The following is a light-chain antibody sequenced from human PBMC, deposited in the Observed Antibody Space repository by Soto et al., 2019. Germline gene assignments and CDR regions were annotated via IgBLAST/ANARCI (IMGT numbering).Light chain of an antibody. V-gene: IGKV4-1*01. Sequence: DIVMTQSPDSLAVSLGERATINYKSSQSILYSSNNKNYLAWYQQKPGQPPKLLIYWASTRESGVPDRFSGSGSGTDFTLTISSLQAEDVAVYYCQQYYITPPITFGQGTKLEIK. CDR3: QQYYITPPIT. CDR1: QSILYSSNNKNY. CDR2: WAS. J-gene: IGKJ2*01.